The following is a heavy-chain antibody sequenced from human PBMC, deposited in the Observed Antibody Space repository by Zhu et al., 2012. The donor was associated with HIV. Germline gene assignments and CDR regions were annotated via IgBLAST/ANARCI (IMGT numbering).Heavy chain of an antibody. V-gene: IGHV3-74*01. CDR3: ARAGGDGYNSVAFDI. CDR1: GFTFSSYW. CDR2: INSDGSST. J-gene: IGHJ3*02. D-gene: IGHD5-24*01. Sequence: EVQLVESGGGLVQPGGSLRLSCAASGFTFSSYWMHWVRQAPGKGLVWVSRINSDGSSTSYADSVKGRFTISRDNAKNTLYLQMNSLRAEDTAVYYCARAGGDGYNSVAFDIWGQGTMVTVSS.